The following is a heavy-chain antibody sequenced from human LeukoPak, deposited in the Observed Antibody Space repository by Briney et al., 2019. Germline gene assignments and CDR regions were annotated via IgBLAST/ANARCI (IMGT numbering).Heavy chain of an antibody. CDR3: ARVAPRPSYYYNRDV. V-gene: IGHV4-59*11. Sequence: PSETLSLTCTVSGGSISSHYWSWIRQPPGKGLEWIGYIYYSGSTNYNPSLKSRVTISVDTSNNQFSLKLSSVTAADTVVYYCARVAPRPSYYYNRDVGEKGPTATVPS. J-gene: IGHJ6*03. D-gene: IGHD6-6*01. CDR2: IYYSGST. CDR1: GGSISSHY.